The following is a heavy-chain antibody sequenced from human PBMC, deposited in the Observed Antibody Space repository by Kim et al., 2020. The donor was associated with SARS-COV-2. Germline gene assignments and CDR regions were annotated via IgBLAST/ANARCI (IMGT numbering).Heavy chain of an antibody. Sequence: KYSHKFQDRITLTVDTSANTAYMELSSLSSEDTAVYYCARGYPGSIFDYWGQGTLVTVSS. V-gene: IGHV1-3*01. D-gene: IGHD2-2*01. J-gene: IGHJ4*02. CDR3: ARGYPGSIFDY.